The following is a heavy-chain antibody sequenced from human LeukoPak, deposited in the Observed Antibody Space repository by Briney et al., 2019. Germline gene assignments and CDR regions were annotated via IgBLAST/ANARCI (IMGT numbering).Heavy chain of an antibody. Sequence: PSETLSLTCTVSGGSISSGSYYWGWIRQPPGKGLEWIGSIYYSGSTYYNPSLKSRVTISVDTSKNQFSLKLSSVTAADTAVYYCAREYGGSLRSQWLVEGDYWGQGTLVTVSS. V-gene: IGHV4-39*07. D-gene: IGHD6-19*01. J-gene: IGHJ4*02. CDR3: AREYGGSLRSQWLVEGDY. CDR2: IYYSGST. CDR1: GGSISSGSYY.